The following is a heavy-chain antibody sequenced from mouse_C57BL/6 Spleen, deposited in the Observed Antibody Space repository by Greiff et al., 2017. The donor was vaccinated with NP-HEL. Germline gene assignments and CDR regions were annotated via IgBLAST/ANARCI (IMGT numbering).Heavy chain of an antibody. CDR3: ASGSYGNYGY. Sequence: EVQLQQSGPELVKPGASVKISCKASGYTFTDYYMNWVKQSHGKSLEWIGDINPNNGGTSYIQKFKGKATLNVDKSYSTAYMELRSLTSEVSAVSYWASGSYGNYGYWGQGTTLTVSS. D-gene: IGHD2-1*01. CDR1: GYTFTDYY. V-gene: IGHV1-26*01. CDR2: INPNNGGT. J-gene: IGHJ2*01.